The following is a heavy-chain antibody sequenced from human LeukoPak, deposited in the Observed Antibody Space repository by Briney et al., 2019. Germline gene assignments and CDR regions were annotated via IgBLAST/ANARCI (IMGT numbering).Heavy chain of an antibody. CDR3: ARAHSSPDAFDI. CDR1: GGSFSGYY. CDR2: INHSGST. D-gene: IGHD6-13*01. Sequence: SETLSLTCAVYGGSFSGYYWSWIRQPPGKGLEWIGEINHSGSTNYNPSLKSRVTISVDTSKNQFSLKLSSVTAADTAVYYCARAHSSPDAFDIWGQGTMVTVSS. V-gene: IGHV4-34*01. J-gene: IGHJ3*02.